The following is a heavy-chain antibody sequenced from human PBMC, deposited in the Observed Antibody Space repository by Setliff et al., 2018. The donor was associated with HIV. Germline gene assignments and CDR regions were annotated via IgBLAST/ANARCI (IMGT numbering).Heavy chain of an antibody. Sequence: SETLSLTCTVSGGSISSGSYYWSWIRQPAGKGLEWIGHIHTSGSSKNTPSLKSRVTISVDTPKNEFSLKLSSMTAADTAVYYCARGIAVAGPYFDYWGQGTLDTVSS. CDR3: ARGIAVAGPYFDY. J-gene: IGHJ4*02. D-gene: IGHD6-19*01. CDR2: IHTSGSS. CDR1: GGSISSGSYY. V-gene: IGHV4-61*09.